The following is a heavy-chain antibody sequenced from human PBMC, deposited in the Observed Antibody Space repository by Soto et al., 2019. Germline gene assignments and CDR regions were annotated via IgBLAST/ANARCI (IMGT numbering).Heavy chain of an antibody. Sequence: GGSLRLSCAASGFTFSSYAMSWVRQAPGKGLEWVSAISGSGGSTYYADSVKGRFTISRDNSKNTLYLQMNSLRAEDTAVYYCAKGIRGRGYYDFWSGYYTPNYYYGMDVWGQGTTVTVSS. V-gene: IGHV3-23*01. CDR2: ISGSGGST. CDR1: GFTFSSYA. CDR3: AKGIRGRGYYDFWSGYYTPNYYYGMDV. D-gene: IGHD3-3*01. J-gene: IGHJ6*02.